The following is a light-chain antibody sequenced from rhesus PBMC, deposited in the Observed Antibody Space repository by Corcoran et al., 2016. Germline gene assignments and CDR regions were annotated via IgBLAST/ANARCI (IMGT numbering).Light chain of an antibody. J-gene: IGKJ3*01. Sequence: DIQMTQSPSSLSASVGDTVTITCRASQGISSYLAWYQQKPGNAPKLLIYKASTLQSGVPSRFSGSGYGTDFTLTISSLKPEDFATYYGQQHNSYPFTFGPGTKLDIK. CDR2: KAS. CDR1: QGISSY. V-gene: IGKV1-25*01. CDR3: QQHNSYPFT.